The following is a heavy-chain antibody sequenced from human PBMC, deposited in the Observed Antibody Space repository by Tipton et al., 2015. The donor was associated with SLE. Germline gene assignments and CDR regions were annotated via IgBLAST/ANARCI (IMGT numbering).Heavy chain of an antibody. Sequence: QSGAEVKKPGESLRISCKGSGYSFTSYWISWVRQMPGKGLEWMGRIDPSDSYTNYSPSFQGHVTISADKSISTAYLQWSSLKASDTAMYYCARGGVVAATDDAFDIWGQGTLVTVSS. CDR1: GYSFTSYW. CDR2: IDPSDSYT. V-gene: IGHV5-10-1*01. J-gene: IGHJ3*02. D-gene: IGHD2-15*01. CDR3: ARGGVVAATDDAFDI.